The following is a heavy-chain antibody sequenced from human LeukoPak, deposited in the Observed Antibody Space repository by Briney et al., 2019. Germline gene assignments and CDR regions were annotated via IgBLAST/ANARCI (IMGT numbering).Heavy chain of an antibody. CDR1: GFTFDDYT. CDR3: ARIVGQQLLDY. J-gene: IGHJ4*02. CDR2: ISWDGGST. V-gene: IGHV3-43*01. Sequence: GGSLRLSCAASGFTFDDYTMHWVRQAPGKGLEWVSLISWDGGSTYYADSVKGRFTISRDNSKNSLYLQMNSLRAEDTAVYYCARIVGQQLLDYWGQGTLVTVSS. D-gene: IGHD6-13*01.